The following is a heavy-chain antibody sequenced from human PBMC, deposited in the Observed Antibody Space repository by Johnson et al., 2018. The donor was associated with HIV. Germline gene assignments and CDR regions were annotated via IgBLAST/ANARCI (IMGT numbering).Heavy chain of an antibody. D-gene: IGHD1-26*01. CDR1: GFTVSSNY. CDR2: ISYDGSNK. J-gene: IGHJ3*02. Sequence: QVQLVESGGGVVQPGRSLRLSCAGSGFTVSSNYMSWVRQAPGKGLEWVAVISYDGSNKYYADSVKGRFTISRDNSKNTLYLQMNSLRAEDTAGYYWARDGWELLPGGGAFDIWGQGTMVTVSS. CDR3: ARDGWELLPGGGAFDI. V-gene: IGHV3-30-3*01.